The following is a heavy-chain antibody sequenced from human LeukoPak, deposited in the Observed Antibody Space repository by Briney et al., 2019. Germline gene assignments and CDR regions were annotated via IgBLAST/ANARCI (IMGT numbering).Heavy chain of an antibody. J-gene: IGHJ6*03. CDR1: GFTFDDYA. Sequence: GRSLRLSCAASGFTFDDYAMHWVRQAPGKGLEWVSGISWNSGSIGYADSVKGRFTISRDNSKNTLHLQMNSLRAEDTAIYYCAKNGDRGAYCSGGSCYPYYYYNMDVWGKGTTVTISS. D-gene: IGHD2-15*01. CDR2: ISWNSGSI. V-gene: IGHV3-9*01. CDR3: AKNGDRGAYCSGGSCYPYYYYNMDV.